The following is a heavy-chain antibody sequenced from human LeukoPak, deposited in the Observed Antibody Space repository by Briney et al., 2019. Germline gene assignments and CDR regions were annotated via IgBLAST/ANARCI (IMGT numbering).Heavy chain of an antibody. CDR1: GFTFSGYW. CDR2: INTDGSST. Sequence: GGSLRLSCAASGFTFSGYWMHWVRQAPGKGLVWVSHINTDGSSTNYADSVKGRFTISRDNAKNMLYLQMNSLRAEDTAVFYCARVGSGSGTYYDSWGQGTLVTVSS. CDR3: ARVGSGSGTYYDS. J-gene: IGHJ4*02. V-gene: IGHV3-74*01. D-gene: IGHD3-10*01.